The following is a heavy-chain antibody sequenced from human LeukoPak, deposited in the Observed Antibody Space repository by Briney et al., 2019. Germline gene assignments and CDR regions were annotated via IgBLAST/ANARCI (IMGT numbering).Heavy chain of an antibody. CDR1: GYTFTSYD. CDR3: ATQTGNHWYLDL. J-gene: IGHJ2*01. Sequence: GASVKVSCKASGYTFTSYDINWVRQATGHGLDWMGWMNPDSGNTGYAQKFQGRVTMTRNASTNIAYMELSILRSEDTAVYFCATQTGNHWYLDLWGSGTLVTVSS. V-gene: IGHV1-8*01. CDR2: MNPDSGNT.